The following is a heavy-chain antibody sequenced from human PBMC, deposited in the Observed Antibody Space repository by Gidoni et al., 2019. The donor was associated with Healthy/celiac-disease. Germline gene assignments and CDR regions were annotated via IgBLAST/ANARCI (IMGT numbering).Heavy chain of an antibody. Sequence: QITLKESGPTLVKPTQTLTLTCTFSGFSLSTSGVGVGWIRQPPGKALEWLALIYWDDDKRYSPSLKSRLTITKDTSKNQVALTMTNMDPVDTATYYCAHSYDYVWGSYRYNPFDYWGQGTLVTVSS. CDR2: IYWDDDK. CDR1: GFSLSTSGVG. D-gene: IGHD3-16*02. V-gene: IGHV2-5*02. J-gene: IGHJ4*02. CDR3: AHSYDYVWGSYRYNPFDY.